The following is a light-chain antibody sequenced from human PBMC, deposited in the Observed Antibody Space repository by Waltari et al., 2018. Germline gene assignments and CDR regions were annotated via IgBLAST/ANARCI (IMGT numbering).Light chain of an antibody. V-gene: IGLV3-19*01. CDR2: STD. J-gene: IGLJ2*01. Sequence: SSELTQDPAVSVALGQTVRLTCQRDSLSTYSADWYQQRPGQAPILVLFSTDDRPAGIPDRFSGSSSRDTASLTITGTQAEDEADYYCASRDPTANAVVFGGGTKLTVL. CDR3: ASRDPTANAVV. CDR1: SLSTYS.